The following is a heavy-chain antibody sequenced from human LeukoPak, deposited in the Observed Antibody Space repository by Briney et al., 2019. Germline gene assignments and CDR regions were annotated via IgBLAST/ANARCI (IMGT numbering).Heavy chain of an antibody. CDR3: MTRARGPPVY. J-gene: IGHJ4*02. CDR2: ISTNGDDT. D-gene: IGHD3-10*01. Sequence: GGSLRLSCSGSGFTLGSYAMHWVRQAPGKGLEFVSAISTNGDDTYYADSVKGRFTISRDNSKNTVYLQMSNLRLEDTAVYHCMTRARGPPVYWGQGTLVTVSS. V-gene: IGHV3-64D*06. CDR1: GFTLGSYA.